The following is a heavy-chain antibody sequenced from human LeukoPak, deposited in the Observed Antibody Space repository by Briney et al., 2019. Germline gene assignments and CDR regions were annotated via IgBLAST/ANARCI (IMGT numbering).Heavy chain of an antibody. CDR1: GFTFSSYW. J-gene: IGHJ4*02. V-gene: IGHV3-7*01. CDR2: IKQDGSEK. D-gene: IGHD5-18*01. CDR3: ARDLSGVTGYTYGRGIDY. Sequence: GRSLRLSCAASGFTFSSYWMSWVRQAPGKGLEWVANIKQDGSEKYYVDSVKGRFTISRDNAKNSLYLQMNSLRVEDTAVYYCARDLSGVTGYTYGRGIDYWGQGTLVTVSS.